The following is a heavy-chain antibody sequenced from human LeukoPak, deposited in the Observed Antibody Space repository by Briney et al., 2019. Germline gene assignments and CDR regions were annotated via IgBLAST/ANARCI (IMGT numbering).Heavy chain of an antibody. Sequence: SETLSLTCTVSGGSISSYYWSWIRQPPGKGLEWIGYIYYSGSTNYNPSLKSRVTISVDTSKNQFSLKLSSVTAADTAVYYCARHAGMRWLPDYFDYWGQGTLVTVSS. V-gene: IGHV4-59*08. CDR3: ARHAGMRWLPDYFDY. D-gene: IGHD5-24*01. CDR2: IYYSGST. CDR1: GGSISSYY. J-gene: IGHJ4*02.